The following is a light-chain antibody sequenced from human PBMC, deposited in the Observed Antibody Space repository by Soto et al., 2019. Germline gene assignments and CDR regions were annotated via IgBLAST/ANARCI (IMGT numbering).Light chain of an antibody. V-gene: IGKV1-9*01. CDR2: AAS. CDR3: QQSNGYPLT. CDR1: RDISTY. Sequence: DVQLTKTPSFMSASGGDRVTITCRASRDISTYLAWYQQKPGKAPKLLLYAASNLHTGVPSRFSGSVSGTEFTLTISSLHPEDVATFICQQSNGYPLTFGVGTQVEI. J-gene: IGKJ4*01.